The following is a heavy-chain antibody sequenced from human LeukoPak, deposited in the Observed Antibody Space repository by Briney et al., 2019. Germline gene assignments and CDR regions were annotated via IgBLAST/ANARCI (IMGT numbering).Heavy chain of an antibody. CDR2: INHSGST. CDR1: GGSFSGYY. CDR3: ARVSGSLYYYYYMDV. Sequence: SETPSLTCAVYGGSFSGYYWSWIRQPPGKGLEWIGEINHSGSTNYNPSLKSRVTISVDTSKNQFSLKLSSVTAADTAVYYCARVSGSLYYYYYMDVWGKGTTVTVPS. D-gene: IGHD1-26*01. V-gene: IGHV4-34*01. J-gene: IGHJ6*03.